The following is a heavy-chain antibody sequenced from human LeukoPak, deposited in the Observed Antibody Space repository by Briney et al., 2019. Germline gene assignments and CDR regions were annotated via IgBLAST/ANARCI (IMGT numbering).Heavy chain of an antibody. D-gene: IGHD5-24*01. Sequence: ASVKVSCKASGYTFTSYGISRVRQAPGQGLEWMGWISAYNGNTNYAQKRQGRVTMTTDTSTSTAYMELRSLRSDDTAVYYCARTTRDGYNSRYWGQGTLVTVSS. V-gene: IGHV1-18*01. CDR3: ARTTRDGYNSRY. CDR2: ISAYNGNT. J-gene: IGHJ4*02. CDR1: GYTFTSYG.